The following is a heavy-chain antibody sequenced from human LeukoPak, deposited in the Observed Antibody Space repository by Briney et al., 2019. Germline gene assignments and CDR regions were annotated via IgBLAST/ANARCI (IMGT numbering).Heavy chain of an antibody. J-gene: IGHJ4*02. Sequence: GRSLRLSCAASGFTFSSYGMHWVRQAPGKGLEWVAVISYDGSNKYYADSVKGRFTISRDNAKNTLYLQMHSLRAEDTAVYYCTKDTTGPNDYWGQGTLVTVSS. CDR2: ISYDGSNK. V-gene: IGHV3-30*18. D-gene: IGHD1-1*01. CDR1: GFTFSSYG. CDR3: TKDTTGPNDY.